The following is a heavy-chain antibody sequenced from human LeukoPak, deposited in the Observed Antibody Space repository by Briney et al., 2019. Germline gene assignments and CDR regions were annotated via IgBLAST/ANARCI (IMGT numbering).Heavy chain of an antibody. V-gene: IGHV4-30-4*08. CDR3: TRAAGDGDY. J-gene: IGHJ4*02. CDR1: GGSISSGDYY. Sequence: SQTLSLTRTVSGGSISSGDYYWSWIRQPPGKGLEWIGYIHYSGNTYYNPSLKSRLTISVDASKNQFSLKLSSVAAADTAVYYCTRAAGDGDYWGQGTLVIVSS. D-gene: IGHD3-10*01. CDR2: IHYSGNT.